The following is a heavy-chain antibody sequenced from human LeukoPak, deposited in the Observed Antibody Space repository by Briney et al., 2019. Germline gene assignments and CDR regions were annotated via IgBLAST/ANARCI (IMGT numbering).Heavy chain of an antibody. CDR1: GYTFSNYG. J-gene: IGHJ3*02. D-gene: IGHD6-6*01. CDR3: ATSYSGFPEI. Sequence: ASVKVSSKASGYTFSNYGFSWVRQAPGQGLEWMGWISVYNGNTNYTQKVQGRVTMTTDTSTNIAYMELRSLRSDDTAMYYCATSYSGFPEIWGPGTMVTVSS. V-gene: IGHV1-18*01. CDR2: ISVYNGNT.